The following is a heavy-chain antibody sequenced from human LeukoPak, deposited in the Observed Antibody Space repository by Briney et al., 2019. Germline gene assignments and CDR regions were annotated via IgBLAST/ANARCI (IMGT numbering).Heavy chain of an antibody. CDR3: ARDIYSHSSSSLPIL. CDR1: GFTFSSYS. J-gene: IGHJ4*02. D-gene: IGHD6-6*01. V-gene: IGHV3-21*01. CDR2: ISSSSSYI. Sequence: GGSLRLSCAASGFTFSSYSMNWVRQAPGKGLEWVSSISSSSSYIYYADSVKGRFTISRDNAKNSLYLQMNSLRAEDTAVYYCARDIYSHSSSSLPILWGQGTLVTVSS.